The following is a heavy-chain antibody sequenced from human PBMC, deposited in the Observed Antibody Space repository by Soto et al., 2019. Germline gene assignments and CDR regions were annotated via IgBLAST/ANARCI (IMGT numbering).Heavy chain of an antibody. CDR2: ISYDGSNK. CDR1: GFTFSSYA. J-gene: IGHJ4*02. V-gene: IGHV3-30-3*01. Sequence: QVQLVESGGGVVQPGRSLRLSCAASGFTFSSYAMHWVRQAPGKGLEWVAGISYDGSNKYYADSVKGRFTISRDNSKNRLYLQMNSLRAEDTAVYYCARGRDGYNYYFDYWGQGTLVTVSS. D-gene: IGHD5-12*01. CDR3: ARGRDGYNYYFDY.